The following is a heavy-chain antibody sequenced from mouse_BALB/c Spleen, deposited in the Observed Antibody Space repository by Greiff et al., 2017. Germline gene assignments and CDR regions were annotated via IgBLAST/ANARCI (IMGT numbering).Heavy chain of an antibody. CDR3: ARRAYYDYGSFAY. CDR2: ISSGSSTI. Sequence: EVKLKESGGGLVQPGGSRKLSCAASGFTFSSFGMHWVRQAPEKGLEWVAYISSGSSTIYYADTVKGRFTISRDNPKNTLFLQMTSLRSEDTAMYYCARRAYYDYGSFAYWGQGTLVTVSA. V-gene: IGHV5-17*02. CDR1: GFTFSSFG. D-gene: IGHD2-4*01. J-gene: IGHJ3*01.